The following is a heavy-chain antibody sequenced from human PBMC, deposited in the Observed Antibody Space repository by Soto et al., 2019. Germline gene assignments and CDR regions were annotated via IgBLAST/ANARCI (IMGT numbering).Heavy chain of an antibody. CDR1: ELTLSSYE. V-gene: IGHV3-48*03. J-gene: IGHJ3*02. D-gene: IGHD4-17*01. Sequence: GSLRLSCAAFELTLSSYEMDWVRQAPGKGLEWVSHIGRRGSPIYYADSVKGRFTISRDNAKNSVFLQMNSLRAEDTAVYYCARVYDDYLIDAFDIWGQGTMVTVSS. CDR3: ARVYDDYLIDAFDI. CDR2: IGRRGSPI.